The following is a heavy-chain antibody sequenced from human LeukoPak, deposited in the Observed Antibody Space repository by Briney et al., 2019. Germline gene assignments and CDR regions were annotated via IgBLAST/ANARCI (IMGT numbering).Heavy chain of an antibody. CDR2: IIPILGIA. CDR1: GGTFSSYT. D-gene: IGHD3-22*01. Sequence: GASVKVSCKASGGTFSSYTISWVRQAPGQGLEWMGRIIPILGIANYAQKFQGNVTITADKSTSTAYMELSSLRSEDTAVYYCARGAYYYDSSGLAPFDYWGQGTLVTVSS. J-gene: IGHJ4*02. V-gene: IGHV1-69*02. CDR3: ARGAYYYDSSGLAPFDY.